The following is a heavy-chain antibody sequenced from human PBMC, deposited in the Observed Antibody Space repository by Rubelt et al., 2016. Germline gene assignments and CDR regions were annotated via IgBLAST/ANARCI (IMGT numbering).Heavy chain of an antibody. D-gene: IGHD3-3*01. J-gene: IGHJ4*02. Sequence: QLQLQESGPGLVKPSETLSLTCTVSGGSINDYYWNWIRQPPGKGLEWIGYIYYSGSTSYNPSLKSRVTILVDTSKNQFSLKLSSVTAADTAVYYCARAVDFWSGYPFDYWGQGTLVTVSS. V-gene: IGHV4-59*01. CDR1: GGSINDYY. CDR3: ARAVDFWSGYPFDY. CDR2: IYYSGST.